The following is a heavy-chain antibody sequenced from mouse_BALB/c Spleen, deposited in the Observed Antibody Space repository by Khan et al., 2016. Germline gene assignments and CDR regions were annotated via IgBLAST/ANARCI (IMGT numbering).Heavy chain of an antibody. Sequence: EVELVESGGGLVKPGGSLKLSCAASGFTFSDYYMYWVRQTPEKRLEWVATISDGGSYTYYPDSVKGRFTISRDNAKNNLYLQMSSLKSEDTAMYYCARAERWLAYWGQGTLVTVSA. CDR3: ARAERWLAY. V-gene: IGHV5-4*02. J-gene: IGHJ3*01. CDR2: ISDGGSYT. CDR1: GFTFSDYY.